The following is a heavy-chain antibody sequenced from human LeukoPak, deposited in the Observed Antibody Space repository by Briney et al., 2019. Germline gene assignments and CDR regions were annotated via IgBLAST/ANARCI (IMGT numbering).Heavy chain of an antibody. CDR1: GFDFGDYW. Sequence: GGSLRLSCAASGFDFGDYWMSWVRQSPGKGLEWVANIKEDGSENYYVDSVKGRFTISRDNAKKSVYLHMGILRAEDTAVYYCAREYFYNSSGYGASRYWGQGTLVTVSP. CDR2: IKEDGSEN. J-gene: IGHJ4*02. D-gene: IGHD3-22*01. V-gene: IGHV3-7*05. CDR3: AREYFYNSSGYGASRY.